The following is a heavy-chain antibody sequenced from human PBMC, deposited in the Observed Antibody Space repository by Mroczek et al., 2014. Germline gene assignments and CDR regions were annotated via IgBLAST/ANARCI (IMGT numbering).Heavy chain of an antibody. V-gene: IGHV4-34*01. Sequence: QVQLQQWGAGLLKPSETLSLTCAVYGGSFSGYYWSWIRQPPGKGLEWIGEINHSGSTNYNPSLKSRVTISVDTSKNQFSLKLSSVTAADTAVYYCARGGWGYCSSTSCYRRNAAFDYWGQGTLVTVSS. CDR1: GGSFSGYY. D-gene: IGHD2-2*02. CDR3: ARGGWGYCSSTSCYRRNAAFDY. CDR2: INHSGST. J-gene: IGHJ4*02.